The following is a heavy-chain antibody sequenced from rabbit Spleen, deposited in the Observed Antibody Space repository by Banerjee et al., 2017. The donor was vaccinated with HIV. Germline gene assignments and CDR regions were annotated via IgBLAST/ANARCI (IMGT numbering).Heavy chain of an antibody. J-gene: IGHJ4*01. D-gene: IGHD2-1*01. CDR3: ARGSAAMTMVITGFYFNL. V-gene: IGHV1S45*01. Sequence: QEQLVESGGGLVKPEGSLKLSCTASGFSFSNKAVMCWVRQAPGKGLEWITCINAVTGKAVYANWAKGRSTISKTSSTTVTLQVTSLTAADTATYFCARGSAAMTMVITGFYFNLRGPGTLVTVS. CDR2: INAVTGKA. CDR1: GFSFSNKAV.